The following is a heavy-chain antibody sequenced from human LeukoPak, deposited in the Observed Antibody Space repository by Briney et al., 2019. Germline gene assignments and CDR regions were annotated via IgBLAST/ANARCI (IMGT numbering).Heavy chain of an antibody. Sequence: PSETLSLTCTVSGVSVSSGSYFCSWIRQPPGEGPQWIGYIYHDGSTNYSPSLRSRVSISVDTSKNQFSLKLSSVTTADTAVYFCATFFDFWFGPWGQGTQVTVSS. J-gene: IGHJ5*02. V-gene: IGHV4-61*01. CDR3: ATFFDFWFGP. CDR1: GVSVSSGSYF. CDR2: IYHDGST. D-gene: IGHD5/OR15-5a*01.